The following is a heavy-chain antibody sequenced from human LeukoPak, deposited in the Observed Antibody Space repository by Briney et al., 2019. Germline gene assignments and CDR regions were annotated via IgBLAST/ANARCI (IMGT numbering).Heavy chain of an antibody. CDR1: GGSISSYY. CDR3: ARELVSQNAFDI. V-gene: IGHV4-59*06. CDR2: IYYSGST. J-gene: IGHJ3*02. D-gene: IGHD5/OR15-5a*01. Sequence: SETLSLTCTVSGGSISSYYWSWIRQHPGRGLEWIGYIYYSGSTYYNPSLKSRVTISVDTSKNQFSLKLSSVTAADTAVYYCARELVSQNAFDIWGQGTMVTVSS.